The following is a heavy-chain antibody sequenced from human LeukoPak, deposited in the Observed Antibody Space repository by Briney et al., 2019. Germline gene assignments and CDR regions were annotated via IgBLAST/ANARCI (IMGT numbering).Heavy chain of an antibody. CDR1: GYTFTNYG. Sequence: ASVEVSCKASGYTFTNYGICWVRQAPGQGLEWVGWISAYNGNTNYAQKVQGRVIMTTDTSTSTAYMELRSLRSDDTAVYYCARGDFDSSGYWFDPWGQGTLVTVSS. D-gene: IGHD3-22*01. CDR3: ARGDFDSSGYWFDP. J-gene: IGHJ5*02. V-gene: IGHV1-18*01. CDR2: ISAYNGNT.